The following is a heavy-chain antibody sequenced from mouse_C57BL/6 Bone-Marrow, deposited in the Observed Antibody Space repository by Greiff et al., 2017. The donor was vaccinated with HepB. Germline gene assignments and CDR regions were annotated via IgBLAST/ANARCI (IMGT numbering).Heavy chain of an antibody. J-gene: IGHJ2*01. V-gene: IGHV1-63*01. CDR2: IYPGGGYT. D-gene: IGHD3-3*01. CDR1: GYTFTNYW. Sequence: QVQLQQSGAELVRPGTSVKMSCKASGYTFTNYWIGWAKQRPGHGLEWIGDIYPGGGYTNYNEKFKGKATLTADKSSSTAYMQFSSLTSEDSAVYYCARRAWDYFDYWGRGTTLTVSS. CDR3: ARRAWDYFDY.